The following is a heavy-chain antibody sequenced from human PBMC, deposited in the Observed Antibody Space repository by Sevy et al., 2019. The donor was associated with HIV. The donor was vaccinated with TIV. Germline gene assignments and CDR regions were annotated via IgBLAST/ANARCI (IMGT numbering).Heavy chain of an antibody. CDR1: GGSISSYY. Sequence: SETLSLTCTVSGGSISSYYWSWIRQPPGKGLEWIGYIYYSGSTNYNPSLKSRVTISVDTSKNQFSLKLSSVTAADTAVYYCARDSPGIAAADSYYYYGMDVWGQGTTVTVSS. CDR2: IYYSGST. CDR3: ARDSPGIAAADSYYYYGMDV. V-gene: IGHV4-59*01. J-gene: IGHJ6*02. D-gene: IGHD6-13*01.